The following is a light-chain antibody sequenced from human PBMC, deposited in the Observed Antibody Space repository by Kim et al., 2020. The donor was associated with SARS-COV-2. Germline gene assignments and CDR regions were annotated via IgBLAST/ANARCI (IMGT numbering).Light chain of an antibody. V-gene: IGLV2-14*01. CDR3: SSYISSSTFRV. Sequence: QSALTQPASVSGSPGQSITLSCTGTNSDVAGYNFVSWYQQLPGKAPKLIVYNVNKRPSGISNHFSGSKSGNTASLTISGLQAEDEADYYCSSYISSSTFRVFGTGTKVTVL. CDR1: NSDVAGYNF. CDR2: NVN. J-gene: IGLJ1*01.